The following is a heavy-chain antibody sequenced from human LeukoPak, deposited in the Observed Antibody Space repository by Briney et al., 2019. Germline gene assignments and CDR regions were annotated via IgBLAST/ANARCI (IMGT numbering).Heavy chain of an antibody. J-gene: IGHJ4*02. CDR2: ISNNGGYT. V-gene: IGHV3-23*01. CDR3: AKQLGYCSDGSCYLPY. CDR1: GFTFSSSA. Sequence: GGSLRLSCAASGFTFSSSAMSWVRQAPGKGLEWVSAISNNGGYTYYADSVQGRFTISRDNSKSTLCLQMNSLRAEDTAVYYCAKQLGYCSDGSCYLPYWGQGTLVTVSS. D-gene: IGHD2-15*01.